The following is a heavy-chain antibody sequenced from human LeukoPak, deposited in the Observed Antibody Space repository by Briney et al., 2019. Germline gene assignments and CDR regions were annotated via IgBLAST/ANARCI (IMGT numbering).Heavy chain of an antibody. CDR1: GYTFAGYY. CDR2: INPNSGGT. V-gene: IGHV1-2*02. J-gene: IGHJ4*02. CDR3: ARDGRPMRWELQRDFDY. D-gene: IGHD2-15*01. Sequence: ASVKVSCKASGYTFAGYYMHWMRQAPGQGLEWMGWINPNSGGTNYAQKFQGRVTMTRDTSISTAYMELSRLRSDDTAVYYCARDGRPMRWELQRDFDYWGQGTLVTVSS.